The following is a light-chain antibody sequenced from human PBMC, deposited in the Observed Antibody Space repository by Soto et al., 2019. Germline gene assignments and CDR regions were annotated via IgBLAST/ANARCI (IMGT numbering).Light chain of an antibody. CDR1: QSVSSIY. J-gene: IGKJ1*01. V-gene: IGKV3-20*01. Sequence: EIVLTQSPGTLSLSPGERAPLSCSASQSVSSIYFAWYQQKRGQAPRLLIYGVSSRATGIPDRFSGSGSGTDFTLTISRLEPEDAAVYYCEQYGSSPRTLGQGTKVDIK. CDR3: EQYGSSPRT. CDR2: GVS.